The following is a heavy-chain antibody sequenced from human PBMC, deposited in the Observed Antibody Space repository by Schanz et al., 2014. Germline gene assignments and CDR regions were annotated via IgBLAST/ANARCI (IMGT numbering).Heavy chain of an antibody. Sequence: QVQLVQSGAEVKKPGASVKVSCKASGGTFSTYTISWVRQAPGQGLEWMGRIIPITGITNYAQKFQGRVTITADKSTTTAYMELNSLNSDDTAVYYCARGTMPGTFDIWGQGTMVTVS. CDR2: IIPITGIT. J-gene: IGHJ3*02. CDR3: ARGTMPGTFDI. D-gene: IGHD2-2*01. V-gene: IGHV1-69*09. CDR1: GGTFSTYT.